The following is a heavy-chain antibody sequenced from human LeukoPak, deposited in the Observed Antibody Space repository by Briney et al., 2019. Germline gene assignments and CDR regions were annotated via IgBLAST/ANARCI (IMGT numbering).Heavy chain of an antibody. CDR1: GFTFSAYG. CDR2: ISYDGSNK. D-gene: IGHD6-19*01. Sequence: GGSLRLSCAASGFTFSAYGMHWVRQAPGKGLEWVAVISYDGSNKYYADSVKGRFTISRDNSKNTLYLQMNSLRAEDTAVYYCAKDLPLYSSGWNGGVDYWGQGTLVTVSS. J-gene: IGHJ4*02. CDR3: AKDLPLYSSGWNGGVDY. V-gene: IGHV3-30*18.